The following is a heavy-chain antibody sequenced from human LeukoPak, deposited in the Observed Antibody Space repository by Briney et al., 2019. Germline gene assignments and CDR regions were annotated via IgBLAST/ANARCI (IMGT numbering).Heavy chain of an antibody. J-gene: IGHJ4*02. CDR3: ARDTYDFWSGYSY. CDR1: GCTFTSYG. CDR2: ISAYNDNT. Sequence: ASVKVSCKASGCTFTSYGITWVRQAPGQGLEWMGWISAYNDNTNYAQKLQGRVTMTTDTSTSTAYMELRSLRSDDTAVYYCARDTYDFWSGYSYWGQGTLVTVSS. V-gene: IGHV1-18*01. D-gene: IGHD3-3*01.